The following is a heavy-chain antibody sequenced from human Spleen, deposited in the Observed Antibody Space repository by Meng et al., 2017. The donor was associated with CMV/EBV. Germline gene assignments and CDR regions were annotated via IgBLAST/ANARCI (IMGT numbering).Heavy chain of an antibody. CDR1: GFTFSSYS. Sequence: GGSLRLSCAASGFTFSSYSMNWVRQAPGKGLEWVSSISSSSSYIYYADSVKGRFTISRDNAKNTLYLQMNSLKAEDTAVYYCARDLGGLGRDFDYWGQGTLVTVSS. D-gene: IGHD3-16*01. CDR2: ISSSSSYI. CDR3: ARDLGGLGRDFDY. J-gene: IGHJ4*02. V-gene: IGHV3-21*01.